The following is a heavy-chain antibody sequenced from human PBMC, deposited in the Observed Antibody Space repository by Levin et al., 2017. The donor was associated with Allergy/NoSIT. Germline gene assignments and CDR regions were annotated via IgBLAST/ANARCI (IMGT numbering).Heavy chain of an antibody. Sequence: GGSLRLSCAASGFTFDDFAMHWVRQAPGKGLEWVSGIIWNSGSIGYADSVKGRFTISRDNAKNSLYLQMNSLRAEDTALYYCAKDISEYSILSGGLDVWGQGTTVTVSS. D-gene: IGHD6-13*01. V-gene: IGHV3-9*01. CDR1: GFTFDDFA. J-gene: IGHJ6*02. CDR3: AKDISEYSILSGGLDV. CDR2: IIWNSGSI.